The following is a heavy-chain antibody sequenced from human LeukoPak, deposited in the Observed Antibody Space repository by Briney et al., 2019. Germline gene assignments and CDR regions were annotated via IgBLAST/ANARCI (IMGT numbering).Heavy chain of an antibody. D-gene: IGHD4-23*01. CDR1: GFTFSSYA. V-gene: IGHV3-23*01. CDR3: ARERGNNGGNTNGYFDY. Sequence: GGPLRLSCAASGFTFSSYAMSWAPQAPGKGLEWVSVIRGSGGTTYSADSVRGRFPISRDNSKSTLYLQMNSLRAEDTAAYYCARERGNNGGNTNGYFDYWGQGTLVTVSS. J-gene: IGHJ4*02. CDR2: IRGSGGTT.